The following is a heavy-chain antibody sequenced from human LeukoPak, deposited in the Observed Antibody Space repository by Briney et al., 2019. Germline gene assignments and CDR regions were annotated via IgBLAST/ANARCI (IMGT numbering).Heavy chain of an antibody. Sequence: SETLSLTCAVYGGSLSGYYWSWIRQPPGKGLEWIGEINHSGSTNHNPSLKSRVTISVDTSKNQFSLKLSSVTAADTAVYYCARGRGIEAAGTPLDYWGQGTLVTVSS. CDR1: GGSLSGYY. V-gene: IGHV4-34*01. J-gene: IGHJ4*02. D-gene: IGHD6-13*01. CDR2: INHSGST. CDR3: ARGRGIEAAGTPLDY.